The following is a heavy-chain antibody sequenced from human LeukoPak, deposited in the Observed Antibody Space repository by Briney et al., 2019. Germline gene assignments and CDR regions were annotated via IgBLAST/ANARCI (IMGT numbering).Heavy chain of an antibody. CDR3: AKDRSLWFGEYNWFDP. CDR1: GFTFSSYA. V-gene: IGHV3-23*01. Sequence: GGSLRLSCAASGFTFSSYAMSWVRQAPGKGLEWVSAISGSGGSTYYADSVKGRFTISRDNSKNTLYLQRNSLRAEDTAVYYCAKDRSLWFGEYNWFDPWSRGTQVTVSS. CDR2: ISGSGGST. D-gene: IGHD3-10*01. J-gene: IGHJ5*02.